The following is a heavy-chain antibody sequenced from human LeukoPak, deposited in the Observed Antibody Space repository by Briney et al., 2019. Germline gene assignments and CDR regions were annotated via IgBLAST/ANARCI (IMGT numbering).Heavy chain of an antibody. CDR1: GFTFINYW. CDR2: MKQDGSVK. V-gene: IGHV3-7*03. Sequence: GGSPRLSCAASGFTFINYWMSWVRQAPGKGLEWVANMKQDGSVKYYVDSMKGRFTISRDNAKNSLYLQMSGLRAEDTAVYFCARIGYSSSSFDYWGQGVLVTVYS. D-gene: IGHD6-6*01. CDR3: ARIGYSSSSFDY. J-gene: IGHJ4*02.